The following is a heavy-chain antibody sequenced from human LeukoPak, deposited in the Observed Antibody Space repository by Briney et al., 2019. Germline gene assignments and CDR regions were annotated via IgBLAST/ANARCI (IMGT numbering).Heavy chain of an antibody. D-gene: IGHD2-8*01. V-gene: IGHV3-74*03. Sequence: GGSLRLSCAASGFTFSYYWMHWVRQAPGKGLVWVARIKPDGTSTTYADSVKGRFTISRDNAKSTLYLQMNSLRVEDTAVYYCARDRFCTTDRCSDYWGQETLVTVSS. CDR1: GFTFSYYW. J-gene: IGHJ4*02. CDR2: IKPDGTST. CDR3: ARDRFCTTDRCSDY.